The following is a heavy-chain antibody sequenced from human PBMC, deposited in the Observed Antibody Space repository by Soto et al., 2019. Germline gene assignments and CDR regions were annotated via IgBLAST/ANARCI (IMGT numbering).Heavy chain of an antibody. CDR3: ARARPGSYFVLEL. J-gene: IGHJ4*02. Sequence: PSETLSLTCTVSGGSINSGLYYWTWIRQHPXKGLXWIXXIXXRXXXXXTXXLKSRVDMAVDSSQNQFSLRANSVTAADTAVYYCARARPGSYFVLELWGRGTLVTASS. CDR2: IXXRXXX. CDR1: GGSINSGLYY. D-gene: IGHD3-10*01. V-gene: IGHV4-31*03.